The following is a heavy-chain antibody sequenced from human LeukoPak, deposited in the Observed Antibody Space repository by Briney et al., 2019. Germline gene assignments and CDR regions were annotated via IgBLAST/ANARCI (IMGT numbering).Heavy chain of an antibody. V-gene: IGHV3-74*01. CDR2: INSDGSST. D-gene: IGHD4-17*01. CDR1: GFTSSNYW. J-gene: IGHJ4*02. Sequence: SRGSLRLSCAASGFTSSNYWMHWVRQAPGKGLVWVSRINSDGSSTTSADSVKGRFTISRDNAKNTLYLQMNSLRAEDMAVYYCAKGGATVIDYWGQGTLVTVSS. CDR3: AKGGATVIDY.